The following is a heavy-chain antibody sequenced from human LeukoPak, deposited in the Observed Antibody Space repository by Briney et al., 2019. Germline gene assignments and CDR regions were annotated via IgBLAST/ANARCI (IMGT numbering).Heavy chain of an antibody. CDR3: ARVDGRYCSSTSCYACDH. D-gene: IGHD2-2*01. Sequence: GASVKVSCKSSGYTFTNHGINWVRQAPGQGLEWMGWISAYNGNTNYAQKVQGRVTMTADTSTSTAYMELRSLRSDDTAVYYCARVDGRYCSSTSCYACDHWGQGTLVTVSS. CDR2: ISAYNGNT. V-gene: IGHV1-18*01. J-gene: IGHJ4*02. CDR1: GYTFTNHG.